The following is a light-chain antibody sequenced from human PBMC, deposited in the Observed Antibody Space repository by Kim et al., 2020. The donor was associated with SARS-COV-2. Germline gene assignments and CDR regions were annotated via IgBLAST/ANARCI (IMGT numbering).Light chain of an antibody. V-gene: IGLV2-8*01. CDR2: EVT. Sequence: PGQSVTISCSGTTSNFGGYNFVSWYQQPPGDAPHLIIYEVTKRPSGVPDRFSGSKSGNTASLTGSGLQAEDEADYYCTSHGGYNYVFGTGTKVTVL. J-gene: IGLJ1*01. CDR3: TSHGGYNYV. CDR1: TSNFGGYNF.